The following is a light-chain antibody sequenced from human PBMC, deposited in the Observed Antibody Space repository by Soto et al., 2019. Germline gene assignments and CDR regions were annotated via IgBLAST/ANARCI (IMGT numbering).Light chain of an antibody. J-gene: IGKJ3*01. CDR1: QGISNY. CDR3: QQYGSSPPFT. V-gene: IGKV1-9*01. Sequence: IQLTQSPSSLSASVGDRVTITCRASQGISNYLVWYQQKPGKAPKLLIYAASTLQSGVPSRFSGGGSGTDFTLTISSLQPEDFAVYYCQQYGSSPPFTFGPGTKVDIK. CDR2: AAS.